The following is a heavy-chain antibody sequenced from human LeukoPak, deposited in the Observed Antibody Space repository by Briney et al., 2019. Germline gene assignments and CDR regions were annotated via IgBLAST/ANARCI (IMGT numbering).Heavy chain of an antibody. CDR1: GFTFSDYY. CDR3: ARVYWGATLRRRGTWFGY. Sequence: GGSLRLSCAASGFTFSDYYMSWIRQAPGKGLEWVSYIISSGSTIYYADSVKGRFTISRDNAKNSLYLQMNSLRAEDTAVYYCARVYWGATLRRRGTWFGYWGQGTLVTVSS. D-gene: IGHD1-26*01. J-gene: IGHJ4*02. V-gene: IGHV3-11*01. CDR2: IISSGSTI.